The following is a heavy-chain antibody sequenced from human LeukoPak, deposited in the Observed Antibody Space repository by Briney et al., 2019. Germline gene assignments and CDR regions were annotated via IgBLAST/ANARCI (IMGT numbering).Heavy chain of an antibody. V-gene: IGHV3-21*01. J-gene: IGHJ4*02. D-gene: IGHD1-26*01. CDR1: GFTFSSYS. CDR3: TRGGSYYVGFVDY. CDR2: ISSSSSYI. Sequence: GGSLRLSCAASGFTFSSYSMNWVRQAPGKGLEWVSSISSSSSYIYYADSVKGRFTTSRDNAKNSLYLQMNSLRAEDTAVYYCTRGGSYYVGFVDYWGQGTLVTVSS.